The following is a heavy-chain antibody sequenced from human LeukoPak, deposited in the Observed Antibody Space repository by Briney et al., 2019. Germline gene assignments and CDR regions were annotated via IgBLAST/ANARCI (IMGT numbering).Heavy chain of an antibody. J-gene: IGHJ6*03. CDR2: VSHSGGT. CDR3: ARTGSSWPLYYYYYMDV. D-gene: IGHD6-13*01. Sequence: SETLSLTCAVYGGSFSDYYWTWIRQPPGKGLEWIGQVSHSGGTNYNPSLKSRVTISADTSKNQFSLRLSSVTAADTAVYYCARTGSSWPLYYYYYMDVWGKGTTVTVSS. V-gene: IGHV4-34*01. CDR1: GGSFSDYY.